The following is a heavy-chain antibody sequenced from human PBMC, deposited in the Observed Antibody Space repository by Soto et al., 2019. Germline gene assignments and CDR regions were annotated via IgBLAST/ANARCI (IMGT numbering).Heavy chain of an antibody. CDR1: GFTFSSYS. V-gene: IGHV3-48*01. D-gene: IGHD3-9*01. CDR2: ISSSSSTI. J-gene: IGHJ4*02. CDR3: ARDLEYYDILTGYYNVPNFDY. Sequence: GGSLRLSCAASGFTFSSYSMNWVRQAPGKGLEWVSYISSSSSTIYYADSVKGRFTISRDNAKNSLYLQMNSLRAEDTAVYYCARDLEYYDILTGYYNVPNFDYWGQGTLVTVSS.